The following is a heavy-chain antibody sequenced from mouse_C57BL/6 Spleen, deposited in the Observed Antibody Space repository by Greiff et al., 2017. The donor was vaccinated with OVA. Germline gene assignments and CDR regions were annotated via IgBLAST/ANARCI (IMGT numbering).Heavy chain of an antibody. Sequence: VQLQQSGAELVRPGASVKLSCTASGFNIKDDYMHWVKQRPEQGLEWIGWIDPENGDTEYASKFQGKATITADTSSNTAYLQLSSLTSEDTAVYYGTREGFITTVLARDYAMDYWGQGTSVTVSS. D-gene: IGHD1-1*01. CDR3: TREGFITTVLARDYAMDY. CDR1: GFNIKDDY. J-gene: IGHJ4*01. V-gene: IGHV14-4*01. CDR2: IDPENGDT.